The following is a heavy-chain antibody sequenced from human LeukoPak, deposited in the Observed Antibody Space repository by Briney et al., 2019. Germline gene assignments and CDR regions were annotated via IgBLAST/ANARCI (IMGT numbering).Heavy chain of an antibody. V-gene: IGHV4-4*07. D-gene: IGHD6-19*01. CDR2: IYTSGST. CDR1: GGSTSSYY. J-gene: IGHJ6*02. CDR3: AREGSSSGWYGHYYGMDV. Sequence: SETLSLTCTVSGGSTSSYYWSWIRQPAGKGLEWIGRIYTSGSTNYNPSLKSRVTMSEDTSKNQFSLKLSSVTAADTAVYYCAREGSSSGWYGHYYGMDVWGQGTTVTVSS.